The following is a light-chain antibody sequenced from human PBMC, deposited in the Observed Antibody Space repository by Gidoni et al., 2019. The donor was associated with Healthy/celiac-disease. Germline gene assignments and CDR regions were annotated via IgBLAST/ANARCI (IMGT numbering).Light chain of an antibody. CDR2: DES. V-gene: IGKV1-33*01. CDR3: QQYDNLPRT. J-gene: IGKJ3*01. Sequence: IKMTQSPSSLSASVGDRVTITSQASQDISNYLNWYQQKQGKTTQILLYDESNWETGVPPRCSGSGSGTDFIFTISSLQPEDIATYYCQQYDNLPRTFGHGTKVDIK. CDR1: QDISNY.